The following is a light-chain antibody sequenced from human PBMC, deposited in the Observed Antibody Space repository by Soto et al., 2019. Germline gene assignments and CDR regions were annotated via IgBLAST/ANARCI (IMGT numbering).Light chain of an antibody. CDR1: SSDVGGYNY. V-gene: IGLV2-14*03. CDR2: EVS. J-gene: IGLJ3*02. CDR3: SSHTSSRTLV. Sequence: QSVLTQPASVSGSPGQSITISCTGTSSDVGGYNYVSWYQQHPGKAPKFLIYEVSNRPSGVSNRFSGSKSGNTASLTISGLQAEDEADYYGSSHTSSRTLVFGGGTKLTVL.